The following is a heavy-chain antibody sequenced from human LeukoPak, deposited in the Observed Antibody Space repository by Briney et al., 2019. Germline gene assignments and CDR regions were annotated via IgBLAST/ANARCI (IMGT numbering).Heavy chain of an antibody. CDR3: ARSAGLKSTYYDYVWGSYRYPFDFDY. D-gene: IGHD3-16*02. V-gene: IGHV1-2*02. CDR2: INPNSGGT. J-gene: IGHJ4*02. CDR1: GYTFTGYY. Sequence: ASVKVSCKASGYTFTGYYMHWVRQAPGQGLEWMGWINPNSGGTNYAQKFKGRVTMTRDTSISTAYMELSRLRSDDTAVYYCARSAGLKSTYYDYVWGSYRYPFDFDYWGQGTLVTVSS.